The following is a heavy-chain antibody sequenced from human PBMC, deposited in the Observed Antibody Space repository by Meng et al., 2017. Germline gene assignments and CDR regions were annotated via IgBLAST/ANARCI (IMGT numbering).Heavy chain of an antibody. CDR1: GGSFSCYY. V-gene: IGHV4-34*02. CDR2: INHSGST. D-gene: IGHD3-10*01. Sequence: QVERTELGAGLCKLWKTRSSTGAVYGGSFSCYYWSWIRQPPGKGLEWIGEINHSGSTNYNPSLKSRVTISVDTSKNQFSLKLSSVTAADTAVYYCARKFTMVRGIYNWFDPWGQGTLVTVSS. J-gene: IGHJ5*02. CDR3: ARKFTMVRGIYNWFDP.